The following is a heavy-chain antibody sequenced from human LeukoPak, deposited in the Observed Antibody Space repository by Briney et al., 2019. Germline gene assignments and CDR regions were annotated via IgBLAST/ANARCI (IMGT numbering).Heavy chain of an antibody. V-gene: IGHV4-31*03. CDR3: ARDKCSSTSCDSIFDY. CDR1: GGSISSGGYY. J-gene: IGHJ4*02. D-gene: IGHD2-2*01. CDR2: IYYNGST. Sequence: PSQTLSLTCTVSGGSISSGGYYWSWIRQHPGKGLEWIGYIYYNGSTYYNPSLKSRVTISVDTSKNQFSLKLSSVTAADTAVYYCARDKCSSTSCDSIFDYWGQGTLVTVSS.